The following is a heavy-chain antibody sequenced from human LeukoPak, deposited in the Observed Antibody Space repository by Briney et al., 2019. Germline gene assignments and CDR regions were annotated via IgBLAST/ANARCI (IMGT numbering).Heavy chain of an antibody. Sequence: PGGSLRLSCAASGFTFSTYWMGWVRQAPGKGLEWLGNIKEDGSEKYYVDFVKGRFTISRDNAKNSLSLQMNSLRVEDTAIYYCARDRGWLTSDYWGQGILVTVPS. CDR2: IKEDGSEK. V-gene: IGHV3-7*03. D-gene: IGHD6-19*01. CDR1: GFTFSTYW. J-gene: IGHJ4*02. CDR3: ARDRGWLTSDY.